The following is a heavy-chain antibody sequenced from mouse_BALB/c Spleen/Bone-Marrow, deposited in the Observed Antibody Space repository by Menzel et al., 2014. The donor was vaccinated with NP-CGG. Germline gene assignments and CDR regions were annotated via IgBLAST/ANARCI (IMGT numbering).Heavy chain of an antibody. J-gene: IGHJ4*01. CDR3: ARDRGDY. CDR2: ISSGGSYT. CDR1: GFTFSYYA. D-gene: IGHD3-1*01. V-gene: IGHV5-9-4*01. Sequence: EVKLEESGGGLVKPGGSLKLSCAASGFTFSYYAMSWVRQSPEKRLEWVAEISSGGSYTYYPDTVTGRFTISRDNAKNTLYLEMSGLRSEDTAMYYCARDRGDYWGQGTSVTVSS.